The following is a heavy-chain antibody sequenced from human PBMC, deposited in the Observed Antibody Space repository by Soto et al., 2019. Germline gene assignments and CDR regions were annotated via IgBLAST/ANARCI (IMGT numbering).Heavy chain of an antibody. V-gene: IGHV3-30*03. CDR1: GFIFRNFG. D-gene: IGHD2-2*01. CDR2: ISGDGNDK. CDR3: VQGPSTAHQPLDS. Sequence: PGGSLRLSCAASGFIFRNFGMHWVRRAPGKGLEWVAVISGDGNDKYYPDSMKGRFTISRDNFNNTLYLQLNSLRPEDTAVYHCVQGPSTAHQPLDSWGQGVLVTVSS. J-gene: IGHJ4*02.